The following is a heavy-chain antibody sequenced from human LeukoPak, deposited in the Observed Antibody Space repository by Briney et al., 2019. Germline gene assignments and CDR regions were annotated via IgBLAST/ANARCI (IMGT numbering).Heavy chain of an antibody. V-gene: IGHV1-2*06. CDR3: GRDLYDFWSGYYTGVDY. D-gene: IGHD3-3*01. CDR2: INPNSGGT. CDR1: GYTFTGYY. J-gene: IGHJ4*02. Sequence: ASVKVSCKASGYTFTGYYMHWVRQAPGQGLEWMGRINPNSGGTNYAQKFQGRVTMTTDTSTSTAYMELRSLRSDDTAVYYCGRDLYDFWSGYYTGVDYWGQGTLVTVSS.